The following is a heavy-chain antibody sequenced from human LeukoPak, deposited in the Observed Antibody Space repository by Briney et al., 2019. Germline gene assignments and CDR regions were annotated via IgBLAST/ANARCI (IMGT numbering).Heavy chain of an antibody. CDR2: IIPIFGIA. J-gene: IGHJ4*02. CDR3: AGDYPPGHKGSGSPYYFDY. Sequence: SVKVSCKASGGTFSSYAISWVRQAPGQGLEWVGRIIPIFGIANYAQKFQGRVTITADKSTSTAYMELSSLRSEDTAVYYCAGDYPPGHKGSGSPYYFDYWGQGTLVTVSS. V-gene: IGHV1-69*04. D-gene: IGHD3-10*01. CDR1: GGTFSSYA.